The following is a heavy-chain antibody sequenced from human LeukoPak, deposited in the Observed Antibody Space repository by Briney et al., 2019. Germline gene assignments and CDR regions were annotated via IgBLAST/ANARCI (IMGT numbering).Heavy chain of an antibody. CDR2: IYSGGST. D-gene: IGHD1-1*01. J-gene: IGHJ4*02. CDR3: ARAFTGSFDY. Sequence: GGSLRLSCAASGLTVSSSYMSWVRQAPGKGLEWVSIIYSGGSTYYSDSVKGRFTISRDNSKNTLYLQMNSLRAEDTAMYYCARAFTGSFDYWGQGTLVTVSS. CDR1: GLTVSSSY. V-gene: IGHV3-53*01.